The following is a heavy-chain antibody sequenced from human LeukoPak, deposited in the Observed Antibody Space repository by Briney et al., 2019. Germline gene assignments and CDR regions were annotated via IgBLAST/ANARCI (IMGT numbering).Heavy chain of an antibody. CDR3: ASFGSNYDILTGDY. Sequence: RPGGSLRLSCAASGFTFDDYGMSWVRQAPGKGLEWVSGINWNGGSTGYADSVKGRFTISRDNAKNSLYLQMNGLRAEDTALYYCASFGSNYDILTGDYWGQGTLVTVSS. V-gene: IGHV3-20*04. CDR2: INWNGGST. D-gene: IGHD3-9*01. J-gene: IGHJ4*02. CDR1: GFTFDDYG.